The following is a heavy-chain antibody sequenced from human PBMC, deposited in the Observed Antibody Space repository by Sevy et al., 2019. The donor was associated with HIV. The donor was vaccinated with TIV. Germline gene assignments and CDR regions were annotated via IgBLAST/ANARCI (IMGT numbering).Heavy chain of an antibody. J-gene: IGHJ4*02. D-gene: IGHD2-2*01. CDR3: ARHEHGEIPATCIPFDD. CDR1: GGSISSGSHY. V-gene: IGHV4-39*01. CDR2: IYYTGST. Sequence: SETLSLTCSVSGGSISSGSHYWGWIRQPPGKGLEWIGSIYYTGSTYYNPSLKSRVTISVDTSKNQFSLKVSSVTAADTAVCYCARHEHGEIPATCIPFDDWGQGTLVTVSS.